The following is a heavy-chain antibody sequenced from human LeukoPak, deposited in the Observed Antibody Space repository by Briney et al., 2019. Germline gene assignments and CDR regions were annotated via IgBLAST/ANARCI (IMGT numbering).Heavy chain of an antibody. J-gene: IGHJ4*02. CDR3: AKDPGYDFWSGYYSY. V-gene: IGHV3-11*01. CDR1: GFTFSDYY. CDR2: ISSSGSTI. D-gene: IGHD3-3*01. Sequence: GGSLRLSCAASGFTFSDYYMSWIRQAPGKGLEWVSYISSSGSTIYYADSVKGRFTISRDNAKNSLYLQMNSLRAEDTAVYYCAKDPGYDFWSGYYSYWGQGTLVTVSS.